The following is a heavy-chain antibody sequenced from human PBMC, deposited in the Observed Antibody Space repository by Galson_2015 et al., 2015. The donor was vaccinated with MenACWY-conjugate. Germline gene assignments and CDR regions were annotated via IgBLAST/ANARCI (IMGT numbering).Heavy chain of an antibody. CDR1: GVTFSSYA. D-gene: IGHD3-16*01. J-gene: IGHJ4*02. CDR3: ASLGPRGGGFDY. V-gene: IGHV3-64*01. CDR2: ISSSGGST. Sequence: SLRLCCAGSGVTFSSYAMHWVRQAPGKGLDYVSAISSSGGSTYYANSVKGRFTISRDNSKNTLYLQMGSLRAEDMAVYYCASLGPRGGGFDYWGQGTLVTVSS.